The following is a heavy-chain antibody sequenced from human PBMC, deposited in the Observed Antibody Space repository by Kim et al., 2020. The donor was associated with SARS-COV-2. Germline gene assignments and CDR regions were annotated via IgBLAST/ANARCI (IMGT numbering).Heavy chain of an antibody. Sequence: ASVKVSCKASGYTFTSYYMHWVRQAPGQGLEWMGIINPSGGSTSYAQKFQGRVTMTRDTSTSTVYMELSSLRSEDTAVYYCAREQHEEMATINWFDPWGQGTLVTVSS. CDR3: AREQHEEMATINWFDP. CDR1: GYTFTSYY. D-gene: IGHD5-12*01. J-gene: IGHJ5*02. CDR2: INPSGGST. V-gene: IGHV1-46*01.